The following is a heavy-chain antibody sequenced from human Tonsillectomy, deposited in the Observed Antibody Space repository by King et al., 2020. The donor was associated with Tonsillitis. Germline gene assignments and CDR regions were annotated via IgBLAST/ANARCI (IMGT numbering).Heavy chain of an antibody. CDR2: IYSGGYTT. V-gene: IGHV3-23*03. CDR1: GFTFSNSA. Sequence: VQLVESGGGLVQPGGSLRLSCAASGFTFSNSAMSWVRQAPGKGLEWVSIIYSGGYTTYYADSVKGRFTISSDNSKNMLYLQMNSLRAEDTAVYYCARSPFRYLDSWGQGTLVTVSS. CDR3: ARSPFRYLDS. J-gene: IGHJ4*02. D-gene: IGHD1-14*01.